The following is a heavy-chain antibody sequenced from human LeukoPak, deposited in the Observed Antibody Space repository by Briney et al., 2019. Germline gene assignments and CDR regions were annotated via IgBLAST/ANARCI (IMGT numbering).Heavy chain of an antibody. CDR2: ISAYNGNT. CDR3: ARVGPGERRGEWFDP. V-gene: IGHV1-18*04. D-gene: IGHD1-1*01. J-gene: IGHJ5*02. Sequence: GASVKVSCKASGYTFTGYYMHWVRQAPGQGLEWMGWISAYNGNTNYAQKLQGRVTMTTDTSTSTAYMELRSLRSDDTAVYYCARVGPGERRGEWFDPWGQGTLVTVSS. CDR1: GYTFTGYY.